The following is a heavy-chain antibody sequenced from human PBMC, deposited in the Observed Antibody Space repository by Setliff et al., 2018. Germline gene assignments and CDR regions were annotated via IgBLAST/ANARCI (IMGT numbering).Heavy chain of an antibody. CDR3: ATLVRFCTRTACQKLAGDES. Sequence: SVKVSCKTSGGSFKNHAITWVRQAPGQGLEWMGGTFPMFDRPNYAQKFQARVTITADESTNTAYIEIRSLRPDDTAVYYCATLVRFCTRTACQKLAGDESWGQGTLVTVSS. J-gene: IGHJ5*01. D-gene: IGHD2-8*01. CDR2: TFPMFDRP. V-gene: IGHV1-69*13. CDR1: GGSFKNHA.